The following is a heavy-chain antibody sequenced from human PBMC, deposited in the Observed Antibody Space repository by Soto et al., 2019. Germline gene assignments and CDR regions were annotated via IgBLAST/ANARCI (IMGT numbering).Heavy chain of an antibody. Sequence: SETLSLTCAVSGYSISSSNWWGWIRQPPGKGLEWIGYIYYSGTTYYNPSLKSRLTITKDTSKNQVVLTMTNMDPMDTGTYYCAHKGPEDWPLDYWGQGTLVTVS. CDR3: AHKGPEDWPLDY. CDR2: IYYSGTT. V-gene: IGHV4-28*04. CDR1: GYSISSSNW. J-gene: IGHJ4*02. D-gene: IGHD3-9*01.